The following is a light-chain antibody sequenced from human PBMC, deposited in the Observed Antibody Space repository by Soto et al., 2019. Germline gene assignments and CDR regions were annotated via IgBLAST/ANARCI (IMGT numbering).Light chain of an antibody. V-gene: IGKV3-11*01. CDR2: DAS. J-gene: IGKJ2*01. CDR1: QSVSSY. Sequence: DIVLTQSPATLSLSPGERATLSCRASQSVSSYLAWYQQRPGHVPRLLIYDASKRATGIPARFSASGSWTDFTLTISSLEPEDVAIYFCQQRSNWPPMYTFGQGTKLEIK. CDR3: QQRSNWPPMYT.